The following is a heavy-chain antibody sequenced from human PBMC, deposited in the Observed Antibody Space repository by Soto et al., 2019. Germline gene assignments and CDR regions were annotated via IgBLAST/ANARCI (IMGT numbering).Heavy chain of an antibody. V-gene: IGHV1-18*01. Sequence: QVQLVQSGAEVKKPGASVKVTCKASGYAFTSSGISWVRQAPGQVLEGMGWISAYNGNTNYAQKLQGRVTMTTDTSTSTAYMELRSLRSDDTAVYYCARERDAVAGTGTPAFDIWGQGTMVTVSS. CDR1: GYAFTSSG. J-gene: IGHJ3*02. CDR3: ARERDAVAGTGTPAFDI. D-gene: IGHD6-19*01. CDR2: ISAYNGNT.